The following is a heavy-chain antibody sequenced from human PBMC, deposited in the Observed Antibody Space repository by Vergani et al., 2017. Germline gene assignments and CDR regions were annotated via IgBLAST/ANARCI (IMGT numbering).Heavy chain of an antibody. Sequence: QVQLQESGPGLVKPSETLSLTCTVSGGSIRSYYWSWIRQPPGKGLEWIGEINHSGSTNYNPSLKSRVTISVDTSKNQFSLKLSSVTAADTAVYYCARLAYDDILTGYLNWYFDLWGRGTLVTVSS. D-gene: IGHD3-9*01. V-gene: IGHV4-34*10. CDR3: ARLAYDDILTGYLNWYFDL. CDR2: INHSGST. J-gene: IGHJ2*01. CDR1: GGSIRSYY.